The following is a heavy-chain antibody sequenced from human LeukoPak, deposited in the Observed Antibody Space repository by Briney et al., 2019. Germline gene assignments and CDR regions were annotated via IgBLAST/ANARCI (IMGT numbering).Heavy chain of an antibody. D-gene: IGHD3-9*01. CDR3: ASTHYDILTGYPGNFDY. J-gene: IGHJ4*02. V-gene: IGHV4-39*01. Sequence: PSETLSLTCTVSGGSISRSSYYWGWIRQPPGKGLECIGIISYTGSTYYSPSLESRVTISVDTSKNQFSLKLSSVTAADTAVYYCASTHYDILTGYPGNFDYWGRGTLVTVSS. CDR2: ISYTGST. CDR1: GGSISRSSYY.